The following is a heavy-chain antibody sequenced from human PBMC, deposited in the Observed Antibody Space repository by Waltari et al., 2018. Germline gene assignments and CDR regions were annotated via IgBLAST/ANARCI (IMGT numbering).Heavy chain of an antibody. J-gene: IGHJ6*03. CDR1: GYSFPSYW. Sequence: EVQLVQSGAELKKPGESLKISGEGSGYSFPSYWIGWVRQMPGKGLEWMGIIYPYDSKTRYSPSFKGQVTISADKSINTAYLQWSSLKASDTAIYYCARHGGSSSPYYYYYMDVWGKGTTVTVSS. CDR2: IYPYDSKT. V-gene: IGHV5-51*01. D-gene: IGHD6-6*01. CDR3: ARHGGSSSPYYYYYMDV.